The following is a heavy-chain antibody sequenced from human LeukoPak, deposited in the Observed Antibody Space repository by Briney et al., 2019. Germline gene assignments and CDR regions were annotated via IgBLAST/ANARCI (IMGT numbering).Heavy chain of an antibody. CDR3: ARGFSGSFEY. V-gene: IGHV3-7*01. J-gene: IGHJ4*02. CDR2: IKQDGSET. Sequence: PGGSLRLSCAASGFTFSNYWMNWVRQAPGKGLEWVANIKQDGSETRYVDSLKGRFTISRDNAKNSLFLQMNSLRADDTAVYFCARGFSGSFEYWGQGTLVTVSS. D-gene: IGHD1-26*01. CDR1: GFTFSNYW.